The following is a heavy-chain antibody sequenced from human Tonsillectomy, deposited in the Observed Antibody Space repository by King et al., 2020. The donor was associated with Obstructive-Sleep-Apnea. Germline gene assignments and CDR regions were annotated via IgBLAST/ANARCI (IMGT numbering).Heavy chain of an antibody. V-gene: IGHV3-30*02. CDR3: AKDGRYFAEYGMDV. D-gene: IGHD3-9*01. J-gene: IGHJ6*02. CDR1: GFTFSSYG. Sequence: VQLVESGGGVVQPGGSLRLSCAASGFTFSSYGIHWVRQAPGKGLEWVAFIRYDGSNKYYAESVKGRFTISRDNSKNTLYLQMNSLRAEDTDVYYCAKDGRYFAEYGMDVWGQGTTVTVSS. CDR2: IRYDGSNK.